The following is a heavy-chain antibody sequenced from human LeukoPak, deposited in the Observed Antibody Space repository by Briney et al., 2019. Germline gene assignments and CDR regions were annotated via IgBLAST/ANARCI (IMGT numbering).Heavy chain of an antibody. CDR3: ARVYSSGWYPHLDY. CDR1: GGSFSGYY. J-gene: IGHJ4*02. V-gene: IGHV4-34*01. D-gene: IGHD6-19*01. CDR2: INHSGST. Sequence: SETLSLTCAVYGGSFSGYYWSWIRQSPGKGLEWIGEINHSGSTNYNPSLKSRVTISVDTSKNQFSLKLSSVTAADTAVYYCARVYSSGWYPHLDYWGQGTLVTVSS.